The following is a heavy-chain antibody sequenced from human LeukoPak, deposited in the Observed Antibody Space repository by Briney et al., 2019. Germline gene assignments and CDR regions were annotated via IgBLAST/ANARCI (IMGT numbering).Heavy chain of an antibody. D-gene: IGHD3-9*01. CDR1: GGTFSSYA. Sequence: EASVKVSCKASGGTFSSYAINWVRQAPGQGLEWMGGIIPIFGTVSYAQKFQGRVTITADESTSTAYMEVSSLRSEDTAVYYCARDDGRYIDWLGHDAFDIWGQGTMVTVSS. CDR2: IIPIFGTV. J-gene: IGHJ3*02. V-gene: IGHV1-69*13. CDR3: ARDDGRYIDWLGHDAFDI.